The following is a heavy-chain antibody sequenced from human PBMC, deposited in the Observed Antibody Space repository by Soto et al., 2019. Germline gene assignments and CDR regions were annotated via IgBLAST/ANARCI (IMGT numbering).Heavy chain of an antibody. Sequence: GGSLRLSCAASGFTFSSYAMSWVRQAPGKGLEWVSAISGSGGSTYYADSVKGRFTISRDNSKNTLYLQMNSLRAEDTAVYYCAKSRSSDYYDSSGYLNYFDYWGQGTLVTVSS. CDR2: ISGSGGST. CDR1: GFTFSSYA. D-gene: IGHD3-22*01. V-gene: IGHV3-23*01. CDR3: AKSRSSDYYDSSGYLNYFDY. J-gene: IGHJ4*02.